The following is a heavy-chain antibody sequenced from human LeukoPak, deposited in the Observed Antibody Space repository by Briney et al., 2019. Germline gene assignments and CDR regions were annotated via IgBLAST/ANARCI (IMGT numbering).Heavy chain of an antibody. D-gene: IGHD2-2*02. J-gene: IGHJ4*02. V-gene: IGHV3-30*09. CDR3: ARANTPFADY. CDR2: ISYDGSNK. CDR1: GFTFSSYD. Sequence: GGSLRLSCAASGFTFSSYDMHWVRQAPGKGVEWVAVISYDGSNKYYADSVKGRFAISRDNSKNTVYLQMNSLRVEDTAVYYCARANTPFADYWGQGTLVTVSS.